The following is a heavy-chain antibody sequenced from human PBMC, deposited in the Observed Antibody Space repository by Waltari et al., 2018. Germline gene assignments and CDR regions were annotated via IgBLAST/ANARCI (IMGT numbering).Heavy chain of an antibody. CDR1: GGSISSSSYY. D-gene: IGHD6-19*01. CDR2: IYYSGGT. Sequence: QLQLQESGPGLVKPSETLSLTCTVSGGSISSSSYYWGWIRQPPGKGLEWIGSIYYSGGTYNNPSLKSRVHISVDTAKNQFSLKLSSVTAADTAVYYCARHPFCGIAVADYYFDYWGQGTLVTVSS. J-gene: IGHJ4*02. V-gene: IGHV4-39*01. CDR3: ARHPFCGIAVADYYFDY.